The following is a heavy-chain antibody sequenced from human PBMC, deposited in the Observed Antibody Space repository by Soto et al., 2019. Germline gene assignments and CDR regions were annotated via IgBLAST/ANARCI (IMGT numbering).Heavy chain of an antibody. CDR1: GGTFSSHS. V-gene: IGHV1-69*13. D-gene: IGHD4-17*01. CDR2: IITLFGTA. CDR3: AREVGYGDFSAALLD. Sequence: SVKVSCTASGGTFSSHSINWVRQAPGQGLEWMGGIITLFGTANYAQNFQGRVTITADQSTSTAYMELNSLRSDDTAVYYCAREVGYGDFSAALLDWGQGTLVTV. J-gene: IGHJ4*02.